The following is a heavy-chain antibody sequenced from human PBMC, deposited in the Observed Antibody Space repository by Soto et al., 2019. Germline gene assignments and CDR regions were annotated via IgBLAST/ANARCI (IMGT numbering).Heavy chain of an antibody. Sequence: QVQLVESGGGVVQPGRSLRLSCAASGFTFSSYGMHWVRQAPGKGLEWVAVIWYDGSNKYYADSVKGRFTISRDNSKNTMYLQMNSLRAEDTAVYYCARGLEPYDYYYDGMDVWGQGTTVTVSS. D-gene: IGHD1-1*01. V-gene: IGHV3-33*01. J-gene: IGHJ6*02. CDR3: ARGLEPYDYYYDGMDV. CDR1: GFTFSSYG. CDR2: IWYDGSNK.